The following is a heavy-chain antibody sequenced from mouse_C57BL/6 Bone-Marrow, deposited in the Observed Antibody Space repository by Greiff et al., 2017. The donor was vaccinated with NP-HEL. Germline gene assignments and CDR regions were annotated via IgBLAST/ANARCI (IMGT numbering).Heavy chain of an antibody. V-gene: IGHV1-85*01. Sequence: QVQLKQSGPELVKPWASVKLSCKASGYTFTSYDINWVKQRPGQGLEWIGWIYPRDGSTKYNEKFKGKATLTVDTSSSTAYMELHSLTSEDSAVYFCARKGFYYYGSSYAMDYWGQGTSVTVSS. CDR3: ARKGFYYYGSSYAMDY. J-gene: IGHJ4*01. D-gene: IGHD1-1*01. CDR1: GYTFTSYD. CDR2: IYPRDGST.